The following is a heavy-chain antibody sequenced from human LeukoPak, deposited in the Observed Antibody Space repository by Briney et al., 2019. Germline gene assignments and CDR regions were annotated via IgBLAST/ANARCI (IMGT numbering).Heavy chain of an antibody. Sequence: PGGSLRLSCVASGFTFSSNSMTWVRQAPGKGLEWLSYISSSSSTIYYADSAKGRFTISRDNAKNSLYLQMNSLRAEDTAVYYCASLIHGFGETYSWGQGTLVTVSS. J-gene: IGHJ4*02. CDR1: GFTFSSNS. CDR2: ISSSSSTI. V-gene: IGHV3-48*04. D-gene: IGHD3-10*01. CDR3: ASLIHGFGETYS.